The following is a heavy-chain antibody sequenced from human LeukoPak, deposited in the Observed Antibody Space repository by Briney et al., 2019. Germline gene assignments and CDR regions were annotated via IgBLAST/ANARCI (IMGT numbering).Heavy chain of an antibody. CDR1: GFTFSNYA. J-gene: IGHJ4*02. CDR3: AKDHSWPPYFDY. CDR2: ISGSGGST. Sequence: GGSLRLSCAASGFTFSNYAMSWVRQARGKGLEWVSAISGSGGSTYYADSVKGRFTISRDNSKNTLYLQMNSLRAEDTAVYYCAKDHSWPPYFDYWGQGTLVTVSS. V-gene: IGHV3-23*01.